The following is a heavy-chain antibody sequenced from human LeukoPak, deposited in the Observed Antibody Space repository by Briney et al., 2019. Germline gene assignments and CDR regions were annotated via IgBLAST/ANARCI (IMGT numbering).Heavy chain of an antibody. CDR2: INPNGGGT. V-gene: IGHV1-2*02. J-gene: IGHJ5*02. D-gene: IGHD2-2*01. CDR1: GYTFTGYY. Sequence: ASVKVSCKASGYTFTGYYMHWVRQAPGQGLEWMGWINPNGGGTNYAQKFQGRVTMTRDTSISTAYMELSGLRSDDTAVYYCARTAARHNWFDPWGQGTLVTVSS. CDR3: ARTAARHNWFDP.